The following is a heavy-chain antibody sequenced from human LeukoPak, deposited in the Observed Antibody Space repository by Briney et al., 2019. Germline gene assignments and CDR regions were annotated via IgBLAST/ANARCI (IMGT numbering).Heavy chain of an antibody. J-gene: IGHJ4*02. CDR2: LYTGGST. D-gene: IGHD3-3*01. V-gene: IGHV3-53*01. CDR1: GFTVSSNY. Sequence: GGSLRLSCAASGFTVSSNYMSWVRQAPGKGLEWVSVLYTGGSTYYADSVKGRFTISRDNAKNSLYLQMNSLRAEDTAVYYCARRGYDFWSGYEYYFDYWGQGTLVTVSS. CDR3: ARRGYDFWSGYEYYFDY.